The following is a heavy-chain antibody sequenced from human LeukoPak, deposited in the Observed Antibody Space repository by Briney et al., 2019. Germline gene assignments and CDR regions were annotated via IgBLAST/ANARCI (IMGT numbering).Heavy chain of an antibody. J-gene: IGHJ5*02. CDR1: GDTFSSYA. D-gene: IGHD3-3*01. CDR3: SRDRNPYYDYWSGYFFDP. Sequence: SVKVSCKASGDTFSSYAISWVRQAPGQGLEWMGGIIPIFGTTNYAQKFQGRVTITTDESTSTAYMELSSLRSEDTAVYYCSRDRNPYYDYWSGYFFDPWGQGTLVTVSS. CDR2: IIPIFGTT. V-gene: IGHV1-69*05.